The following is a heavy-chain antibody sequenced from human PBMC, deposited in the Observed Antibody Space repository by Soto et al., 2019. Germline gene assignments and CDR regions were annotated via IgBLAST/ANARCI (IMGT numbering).Heavy chain of an antibody. CDR2: IIPIFGTA. CDR3: ARVVVSDGWFDP. D-gene: IGHD2-21*01. Sequence: SVKVSCKASGGTFSSYAISWVRQAPGQGLEWMGGIIPIFGTANYAQKFQGRVTITADESTSTAYMELSSLRSEDTAVYYCARVVVSDGWFDPWGQGTLVTVSS. J-gene: IGHJ5*02. CDR1: GGTFSSYA. V-gene: IGHV1-69*13.